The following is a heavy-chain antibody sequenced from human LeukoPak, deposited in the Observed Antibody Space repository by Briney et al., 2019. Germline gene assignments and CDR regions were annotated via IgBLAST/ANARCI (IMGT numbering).Heavy chain of an antibody. Sequence: GGSLRLSCAASGFTFNSYDMHWVRQATGQGLEWVSAIGTAGDTYYPGSVKGRFTISRENAKNSLYLQMNSLRAGDTAVYYCARGGRGSSWFDNWGQGTLVTVSS. CDR1: GFTFNSYD. CDR2: IGTAGDT. D-gene: IGHD6-13*01. J-gene: IGHJ4*02. V-gene: IGHV3-13*01. CDR3: ARGGRGSSWFDN.